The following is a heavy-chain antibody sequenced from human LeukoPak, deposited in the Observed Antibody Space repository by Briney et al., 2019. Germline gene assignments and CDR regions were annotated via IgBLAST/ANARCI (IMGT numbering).Heavy chain of an antibody. V-gene: IGHV3-23*01. Sequence: GGSLRLSCAASGFTFSDFDMSWVRQAPGKGLEWVSAISKGGDRTYYADSVKGRSTISRDNSRNTLYLQMNSLRDEDAAIYCCARHWVWGQGSLVTVSS. D-gene: IGHD3-16*01. J-gene: IGHJ4*02. CDR2: ISKGGDRT. CDR3: ARHWV. CDR1: GFTFSDFD.